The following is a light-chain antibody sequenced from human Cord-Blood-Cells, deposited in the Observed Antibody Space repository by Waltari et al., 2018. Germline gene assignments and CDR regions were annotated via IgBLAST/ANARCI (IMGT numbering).Light chain of an antibody. V-gene: IGKV1-6*01. Sequence: AIQMTQSPSSLSASVGDRVTITCRASQGIRNDLGWYQQKPGKAPKLLIYAAYSLQSGXXXXFSGSGSGTDFTLTISSLQPEDFATYYCLQDYNYPYTFGQGTKLEIK. CDR1: QGIRND. J-gene: IGKJ2*01. CDR3: LQDYNYPYT. CDR2: AAY.